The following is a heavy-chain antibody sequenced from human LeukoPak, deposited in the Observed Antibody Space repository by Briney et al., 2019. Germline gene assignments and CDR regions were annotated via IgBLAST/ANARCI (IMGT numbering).Heavy chain of an antibody. V-gene: IGHV3-30*04. CDR1: GFTFSSYA. D-gene: IGHD4-23*01. Sequence: PGRSLRLSCAASGFTFSSYAMHWVRQAPGKGLEWVAVISYDGSNKYYADSVKGRFTISRDNSKNTLYLQMNSLRAEDTAVYYCAREDYGGNPAFFDYWGQGTLVTVSS. J-gene: IGHJ4*02. CDR2: ISYDGSNK. CDR3: AREDYGGNPAFFDY.